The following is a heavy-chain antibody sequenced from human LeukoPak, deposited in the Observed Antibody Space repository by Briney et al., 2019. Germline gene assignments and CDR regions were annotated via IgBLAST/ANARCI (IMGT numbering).Heavy chain of an antibody. CDR3: ANEVLGYCSSTSCAPGY. V-gene: IGHV1-2*02. J-gene: IGHJ4*02. D-gene: IGHD2-2*01. CDR2: INPNSGGT. CDR1: GYTFTGYY. Sequence: ASVKASCAASGYTFTGYYMHWVRQAPGQGQEWRGWINPNSGGTNYAQKFQGRVTMTRDTSISTAYMELSRLRSDDTAVYYGANEVLGYCSSTSCAPGYWGQGTLVTVSS.